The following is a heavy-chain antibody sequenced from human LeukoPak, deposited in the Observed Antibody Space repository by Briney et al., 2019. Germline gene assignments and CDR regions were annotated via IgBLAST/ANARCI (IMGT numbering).Heavy chain of an antibody. Sequence: SETLSLTCAVYGGSFSGYYWSWIRQPPGKGLEWIGEINHSGSTNSNPSLKSRVTISVDTSKNQFSLKLSSVTAADTAVYYCARGDDSSGYKLDAFDIWGQGTMVTVSS. CDR3: ARGDDSSGYKLDAFDI. J-gene: IGHJ3*02. D-gene: IGHD3-22*01. V-gene: IGHV4-34*01. CDR2: INHSGST. CDR1: GGSFSGYY.